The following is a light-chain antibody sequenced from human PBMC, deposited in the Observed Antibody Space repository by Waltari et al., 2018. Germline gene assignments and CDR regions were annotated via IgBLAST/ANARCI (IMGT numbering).Light chain of an antibody. CDR2: TTN. J-gene: IGLJ3*02. CDR1: SGSGSSDHY. V-gene: IGLV8-61*01. CDR3: VLYMGFGISV. Sequence: QTVVTQEPSFSVSPGGTVTLTCGLSSGSGSSDHYPSWYQQTPGQTPRTLIYTTNTRSSGVPDRFSGSILGNKAALTITGAQAEDESDYYCVLYMGFGISVFGGGTKLTVL.